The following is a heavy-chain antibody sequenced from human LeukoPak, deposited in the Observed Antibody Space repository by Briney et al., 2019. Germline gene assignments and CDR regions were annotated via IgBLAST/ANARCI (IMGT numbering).Heavy chain of an antibody. J-gene: IGHJ4*02. D-gene: IGHD1-26*01. CDR3: ARDDAAGIVGATPGDY. V-gene: IGHV4-4*07. Sequence: SETLSLTCTVSGGSISSYYWSWIRQPAGKGLEWIGRIYTSGSTNYNPSLKRRVTMSVDTSKNQFSLKLSSVTAADTAVYYCARDDAAGIVGATPGDYWGQGTLVTVSS. CDR2: IYTSGST. CDR1: GGSISSYY.